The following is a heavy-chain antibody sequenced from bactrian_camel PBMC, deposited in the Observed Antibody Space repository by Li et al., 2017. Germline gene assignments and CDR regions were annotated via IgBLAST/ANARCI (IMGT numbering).Heavy chain of an antibody. CDR1: GDTIGRYC. Sequence: VQLVESGGGSVQVGGSLRLSCVASGDTIGRYCMGWFRQIPDKEREGVAGIESDGSTSYADSVKGRFTISQDSAKNILYLQMRSLRPEDTAMYYCAARSVGWCPLFEHWLGKRAYTPAGYFANWGQGTQVTVS. CDR3: AARSVGWCPLFEHWLGKRAYTPAGYFAN. V-gene: IGHV3S55*01. CDR2: IESDGST. D-gene: IGHD1*01. J-gene: IGHJ6*01.